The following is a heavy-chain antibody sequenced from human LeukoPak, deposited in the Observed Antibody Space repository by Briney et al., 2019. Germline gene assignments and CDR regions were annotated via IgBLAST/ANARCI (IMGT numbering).Heavy chain of an antibody. CDR1: GGSISSYY. CDR3: ASLPGTGGY. Sequence: SETLSLTCTVSGGSISSYYWSWIRQPPGKGLEWIGYIYYSGSTNYNPSLKSRVTISVDTSKNQFSLKLSSVTAADTAVYYCASLPGTGGYWGQGTLVTVSS. CDR2: IYYSGST. V-gene: IGHV4-59*08. D-gene: IGHD1-1*01. J-gene: IGHJ4*02.